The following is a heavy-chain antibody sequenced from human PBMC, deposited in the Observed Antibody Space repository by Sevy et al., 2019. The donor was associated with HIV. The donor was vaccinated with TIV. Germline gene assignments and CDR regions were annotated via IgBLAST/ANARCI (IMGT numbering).Heavy chain of an antibody. J-gene: IGHJ4*02. V-gene: IGHV1-18*01. CDR1: GYTFTSYG. CDR3: ARDLDGSSWFDY. D-gene: IGHD6-13*01. CDR2: ISAYNGNT. Sequence: ASVKVSCKASGYTFTSYGISWVRQAPGQGLEWMGWISAYNGNTNYAQKLQGRVTMTTDTSTSKAYMELRSLGSDDTAVYYCARDLDGSSWFDYWGQGTLVTVSS.